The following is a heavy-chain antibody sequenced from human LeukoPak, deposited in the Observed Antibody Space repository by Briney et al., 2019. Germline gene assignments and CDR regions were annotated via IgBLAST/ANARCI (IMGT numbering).Heavy chain of an antibody. V-gene: IGHV1-18*01. D-gene: IGHD2-15*01. CDR2: ISAYNGNT. CDR3: ARRYCSGGICSHFDY. J-gene: IGHJ4*02. CDR1: GYTFTSYG. Sequence: ASVKVSCKASGYTFTSYGISWVRQAPGQGLEWMGWISAYNGNTNYAQKLQGRVTMTTDTSTSTAYMELRSLRSDDTAVYYCARRYCSGGICSHFDYWGRGTLVTVSS.